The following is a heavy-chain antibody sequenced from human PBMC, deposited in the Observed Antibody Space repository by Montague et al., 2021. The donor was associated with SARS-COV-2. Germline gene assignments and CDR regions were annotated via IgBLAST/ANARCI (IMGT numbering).Heavy chain of an antibody. D-gene: IGHD3-10*01. J-gene: IGHJ6*03. V-gene: IGHV4-34*01. CDR3: ARLHDGVVPSPILGVGPFYSYYYMDV. CDR1: GSSFSGYY. CDR2: INHGGST. Sequence: SETLSLTCAVHGSSFSGYYWNWIRQSPGKGLEWIGEINHGGSTEFSPSLKGRLTISTDTSKNQFSLKLTSVAAADTAVYYCARLHDGVVPSPILGVGPFYSYYYMDVWGRGTPVTVSS.